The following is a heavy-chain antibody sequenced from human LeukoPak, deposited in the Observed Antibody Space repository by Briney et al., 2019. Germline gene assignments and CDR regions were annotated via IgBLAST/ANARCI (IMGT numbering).Heavy chain of an antibody. V-gene: IGHV3-74*03. D-gene: IGHD1-20*01. CDR2: FNGAGNP. CDR3: LRDLNWSLDQ. J-gene: IGHJ4*02. Sequence: GGSLRLSCAASGLTFSGAWIHWVRQVPGKGLVWISRFNGAGNPTYADSVKGRFTISRDNAKNTLYLQMNSLRAEDTAVYYCLRDLNWSLDQWGQGTLVTVSS. CDR1: GLTFSGAW.